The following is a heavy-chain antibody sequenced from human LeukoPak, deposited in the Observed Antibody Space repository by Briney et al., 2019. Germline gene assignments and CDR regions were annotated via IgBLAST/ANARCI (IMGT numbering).Heavy chain of an antibody. Sequence: SVKVSCKASGGTFSSYAISWVRQAPGQGLEWMGRIIPILGIANYAQKFQGRVTITADKSTSTAYMELRSLRSDDTALYYRARGPAAGTFEYWGQGTLVTVSS. CDR2: IIPILGIA. V-gene: IGHV1-69*04. CDR3: ARGPAAGTFEY. CDR1: GGTFSSYA. D-gene: IGHD6-13*01. J-gene: IGHJ4*02.